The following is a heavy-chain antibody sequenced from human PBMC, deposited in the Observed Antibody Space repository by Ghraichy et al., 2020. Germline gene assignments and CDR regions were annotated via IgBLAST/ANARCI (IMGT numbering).Heavy chain of an antibody. V-gene: IGHV3-7*01. CDR2: IKQDGSEK. CDR1: GFTFSSYW. CDR3: ATLPVGATVRDY. D-gene: IGHD1-26*01. J-gene: IGHJ4*02. Sequence: GALRLSCAASGFTFSSYWMSWVRQAPGKGLEWVANIKQDGSEKYYVDSVKGRFTISRDNAKNSLYLQMNSLRAEDTAVYYCATLPVGATVRDYWGQGTLVTVSS.